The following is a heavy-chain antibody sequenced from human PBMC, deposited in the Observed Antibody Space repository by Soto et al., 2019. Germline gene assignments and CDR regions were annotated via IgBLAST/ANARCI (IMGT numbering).Heavy chain of an antibody. J-gene: IGHJ4*02. CDR3: ASQFYGSGSYYAPNDY. V-gene: IGHV3-30-3*01. Sequence: PGGSLRLSCAASGFTFSSYAMHWVRQAPGKGLEWVAVISYDGSNKYYADSVKGRFTISRDNSKNTLYLQMNSLRAEDTALYYCASQFYGSGSYYAPNDYWGQGALVTVSS. D-gene: IGHD3-10*01. CDR2: ISYDGSNK. CDR1: GFTFSSYA.